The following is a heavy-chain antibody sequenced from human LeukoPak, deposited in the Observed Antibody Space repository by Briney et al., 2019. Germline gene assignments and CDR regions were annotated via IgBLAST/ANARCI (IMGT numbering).Heavy chain of an antibody. Sequence: PGGSLRLSCGASGFSFSSYWMHWVRQAPGKGLMWVSRVNNDGSSTTYADSVEGRFTISRDNARNTLYLQMNGLRAEDTAVYYCARSSYPYYFDYWGQGTLVTVSS. CDR1: GFSFSSYW. CDR2: VNNDGSST. J-gene: IGHJ4*02. CDR3: ARSSYPYYFDY. D-gene: IGHD6-19*01. V-gene: IGHV3-74*01.